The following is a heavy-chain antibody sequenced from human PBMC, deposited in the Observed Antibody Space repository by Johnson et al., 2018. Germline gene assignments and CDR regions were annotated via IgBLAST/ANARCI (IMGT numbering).Heavy chain of an antibody. J-gene: IGHJ4*02. Sequence: QVQLQESGPGLVKPSETLSLTCTVSGGSISSHSWSWIRQPPGKGLEWIGYIYYTGSTKYNLSLKSRVTISLDTSKKQFSLRLSSVTAADTAVYYCARFYCSGGSCYFDYWGQGTLVTVSS. CDR3: ARFYCSGGSCYFDY. V-gene: IGHV4-59*11. CDR1: GGSISSHS. D-gene: IGHD2-15*01. CDR2: IYYTGST.